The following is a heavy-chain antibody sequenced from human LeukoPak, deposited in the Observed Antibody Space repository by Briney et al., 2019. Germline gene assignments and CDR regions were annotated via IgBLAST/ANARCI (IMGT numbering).Heavy chain of an antibody. CDR3: AKDTSIVGATSNDY. D-gene: IGHD1-26*01. CDR2: ISYDGSNK. CDR1: GFTFSSYG. J-gene: IGHJ4*02. V-gene: IGHV3-30*18. Sequence: GGSLRLSCAASGFTFSSYGMHWVRQAPGKGLEWVAVISYDGSNKYYADSVKGRSTISRDNSKNTLYLQMNSLRAEDTAVYYCAKDTSIVGATSNDYWGQGTLVTVSS.